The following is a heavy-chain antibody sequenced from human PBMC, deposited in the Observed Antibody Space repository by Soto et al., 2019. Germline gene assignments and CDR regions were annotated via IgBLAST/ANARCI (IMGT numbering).Heavy chain of an antibody. V-gene: IGHV3-30*04. D-gene: IGHD3-16*02. CDR1: GFTFSDDS. J-gene: IGHJ6*02. CDR3: ARVAFLGDFSLFSGYQYYGMDL. CDR2: ISYDGRQR. Sequence: QLVESGGGVVQPGRPLRLSCVASGFTFSDDSMHWVRQSPGMGLEWVSVISYDGRQRHYAESVMGRLTISRDNSKNTLYLQFNSLRLEDTASYYCARVAFLGDFSLFSGYQYYGMDLWGQGTTVIVSS.